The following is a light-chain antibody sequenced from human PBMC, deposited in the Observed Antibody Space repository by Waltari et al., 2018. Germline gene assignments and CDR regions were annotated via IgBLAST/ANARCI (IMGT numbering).Light chain of an antibody. CDR1: IGSNY. CDR2: RDD. V-gene: IGLV3-9*01. CDR3: QVWDSSTALYV. J-gene: IGLJ1*01. Sequence: SLELTQPISVSVALGQTATISCGETIGSNYWHWYQQKPGRAPVLVIYRDDNRPSGISERFSGSNSGKTATLTISRAQAGDEAEYYCQVWDSSTALYVFGTGTKVTVL.